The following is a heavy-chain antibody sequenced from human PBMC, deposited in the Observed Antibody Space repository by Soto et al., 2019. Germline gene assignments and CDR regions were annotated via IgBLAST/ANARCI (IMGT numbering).Heavy chain of an antibody. Sequence: SETLSLTCAVYGGSFSCYYWSWIRQPPGKGLEWIGEINHSGSTNYNPSLKSRVTISVDTSKNQFSLKLSSVTAADTAVYYCARGLGVRGVIDYGMDVWGQGTTVTVSS. D-gene: IGHD3-10*01. V-gene: IGHV4-34*01. CDR2: INHSGST. CDR1: GGSFSCYY. CDR3: ARGLGVRGVIDYGMDV. J-gene: IGHJ6*02.